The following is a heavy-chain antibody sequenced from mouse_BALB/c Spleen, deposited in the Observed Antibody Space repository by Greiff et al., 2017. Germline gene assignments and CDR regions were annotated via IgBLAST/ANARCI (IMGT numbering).Heavy chain of an antibody. CDR3: ARLSAYYGNYEGYYAMDY. Sequence: DVQLVESGGGLVQPGGSLKLSCAASGFTFSSYTMSWVRQTPEKRLEWVAYISNGGGSTYYPDTVKGRFTISRDNAKNTLYLQMSSLKSEDTAMYYCARLSAYYGNYEGYYAMDYWGQGTSVTVSS. CDR1: GFTFSSYT. J-gene: IGHJ4*01. CDR2: ISNGGGST. D-gene: IGHD2-10*01. V-gene: IGHV5-12-2*01.